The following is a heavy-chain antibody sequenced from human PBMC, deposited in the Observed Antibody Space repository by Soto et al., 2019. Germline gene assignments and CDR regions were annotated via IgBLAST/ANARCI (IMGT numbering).Heavy chain of an antibody. D-gene: IGHD3-3*01. Sequence: GASVKVSCKASGYTFTSYGISWVRQAPGQGLEWMGWISAYNGNTNYAQKLQGRVTMTTDTSTSTAYMELRSLRSDDTAVYYCARASRFLEWLSVSDPWGQGTLVTVSS. V-gene: IGHV1-18*01. J-gene: IGHJ5*02. CDR1: GYTFTSYG. CDR2: ISAYNGNT. CDR3: ARASRFLEWLSVSDP.